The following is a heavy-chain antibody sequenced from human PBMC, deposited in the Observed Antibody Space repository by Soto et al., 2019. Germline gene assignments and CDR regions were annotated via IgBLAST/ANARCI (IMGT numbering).Heavy chain of an antibody. CDR3: ARDEYYYGSGSYYLLAFDY. CDR1: GFTFSSNS. J-gene: IGHJ4*02. V-gene: IGHV3-48*01. D-gene: IGHD3-10*01. CDR2: ISSDGSTT. Sequence: EVQLVESGGGLVQPEGSLRLSCAASGFTFSSNSMSWVRQAPGKGLEWVSYISSDGSTTYYADSVKSRFTISRDNAKNALSLQMSGLRVDDTAVYYCARDEYYYGSGSYYLLAFDYWGQGTLVTVSS.